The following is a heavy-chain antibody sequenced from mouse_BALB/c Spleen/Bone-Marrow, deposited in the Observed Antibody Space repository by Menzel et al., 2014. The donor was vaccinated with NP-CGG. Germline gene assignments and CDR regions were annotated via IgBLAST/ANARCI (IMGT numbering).Heavy chain of an antibody. CDR1: GYTFTSYI. CDR3: ARGGGHYFDY. CDR2: INPYNDGT. V-gene: IGHV1-14*01. Sequence: EVQLQQSGPELVKPGASVKMSCKASGYTFTSYILHWVKQKPGQGLEWIGYINPYNDGTKYNEKFKGKATLTSDKFSSATYMELNSPTSEDSAVYYCARGGGHYFDYWGQGTTLTVSP. J-gene: IGHJ2*01.